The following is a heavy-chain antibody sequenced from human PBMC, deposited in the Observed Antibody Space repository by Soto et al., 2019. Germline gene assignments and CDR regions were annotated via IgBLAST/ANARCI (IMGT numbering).Heavy chain of an antibody. CDR3: ARALYNWKFDY. D-gene: IGHD1-20*01. CDR1: GLTVSSNH. CDR2: IYSGGVT. Sequence: GGSLRLSCAASGLTVSSNHMNWVRQAPGKGLEWVSVIYSGGVTAYADSVKGRFTISRDNSKNTLSLQMNSLRVEDTAVYYCARALYNWKFDYWGQGTLVTVSS. J-gene: IGHJ4*02. V-gene: IGHV3-53*01.